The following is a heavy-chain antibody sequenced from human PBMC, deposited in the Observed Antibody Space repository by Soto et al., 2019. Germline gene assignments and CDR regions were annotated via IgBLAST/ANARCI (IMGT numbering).Heavy chain of an antibody. Sequence: GGSLRLSCAASGFTFSSYAMHWVRQAPGKGLEWVSAISGSGGSTYYADSVKGRFTISRDNSKNTLYLQMNSLRAEDTAVYYCVKGMYCSGGSCYYIYGVFDYWGQGTLVTVSS. V-gene: IGHV3-23*01. J-gene: IGHJ4*02. CDR1: GFTFSSYA. CDR3: VKGMYCSGGSCYYIYGVFDY. D-gene: IGHD2-15*01. CDR2: ISGSGGST.